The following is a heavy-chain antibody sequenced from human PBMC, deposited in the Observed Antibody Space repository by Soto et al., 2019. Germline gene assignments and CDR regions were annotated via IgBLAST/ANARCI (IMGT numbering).Heavy chain of an antibody. D-gene: IGHD2-8*01. CDR3: ARERWGCTNGVCYELPERGYFDD. CDR1: GFTFSSYA. Sequence: QVQLVESGGGVVQPGRSLRLSCAASGFTFSSYAMHWVRQAPGKGLEWVAVISYDGSNKYYADSVKGRFTISRDNSKNTLYLQMNSLRHEDTAVYCGARERWGCTNGVCYELPERGYFDDWGQGTLVSVSS. V-gene: IGHV3-30-3*01. CDR2: ISYDGSNK. J-gene: IGHJ4*02.